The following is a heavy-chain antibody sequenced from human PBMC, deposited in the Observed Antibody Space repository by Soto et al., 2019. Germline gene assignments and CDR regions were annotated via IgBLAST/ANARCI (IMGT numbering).Heavy chain of an antibody. D-gene: IGHD6-13*01. Sequence: QLQLQESGPGLVKPSETLSLTCTVSGGSISSTSYYWGWIRQPPGKGLEWIGSIYYSGSTYYNPSLKSRVTISVDTSKNQFSLKLNSVTAADTAVYYCARLDSSTWYFDYWGQGTLVTVSS. V-gene: IGHV4-39*01. J-gene: IGHJ4*02. CDR2: IYYSGST. CDR3: ARLDSSTWYFDY. CDR1: GGSISSTSYY.